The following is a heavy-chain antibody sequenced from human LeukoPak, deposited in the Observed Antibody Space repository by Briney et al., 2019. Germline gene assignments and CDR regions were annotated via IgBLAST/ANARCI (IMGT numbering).Heavy chain of an antibody. D-gene: IGHD5-18*01. CDR2: ISGSGGST. Sequence: PGGSLRLSCAASGFTFSSYAMSWVRQAPGKGLEWVSAISGSGGSTYYADSVKGRFTISRDNSKNTLYLQMNSLRAEDTAVYYCAKTQIQLWLPSDFDYWGQGTLVTVSS. CDR3: AKTQIQLWLPSDFDY. J-gene: IGHJ4*02. CDR1: GFTFSSYA. V-gene: IGHV3-23*01.